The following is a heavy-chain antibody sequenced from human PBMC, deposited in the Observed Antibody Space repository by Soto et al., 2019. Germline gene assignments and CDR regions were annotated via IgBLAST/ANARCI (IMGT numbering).Heavy chain of an antibody. CDR1: GFTFSRYV. CDR3: ASRGRSVADPEYYCYFYYMDV. D-gene: IGHD3-10*01. V-gene: IGHV3-23*01. CDR2: ISGSGGST. Sequence: GGALRLSWAASGFTFSRYVMSWVRQAPGKGLEGVSAISGSGGSTYYADSVKGRFTISRDNSKNTLYLQMNSLRSEDAAGYYCASRGRSVADPEYYCYFYYMDVWGYCTTVIVSS. J-gene: IGHJ6*03.